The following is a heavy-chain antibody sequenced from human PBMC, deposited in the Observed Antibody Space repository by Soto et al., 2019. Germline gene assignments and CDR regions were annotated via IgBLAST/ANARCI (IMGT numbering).Heavy chain of an antibody. J-gene: IGHJ3*02. CDR1: GYIFSSYG. Sequence: ASGKVSCKAAGYIFSSYGISWVRQAPGQGLEWMGWISAYNGNRNYAQKLQGRVTMTTDTSTSTAYMELRSLRSDDTAVYYCAREGNDSSGYYPISAFDIWGQGTMVTVSS. CDR2: ISAYNGNR. CDR3: AREGNDSSGYYPISAFDI. V-gene: IGHV1-18*01. D-gene: IGHD3-22*01.